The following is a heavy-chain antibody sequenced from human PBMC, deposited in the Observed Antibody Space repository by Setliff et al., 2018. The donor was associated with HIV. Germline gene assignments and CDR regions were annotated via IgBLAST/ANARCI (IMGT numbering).Heavy chain of an antibody. CDR3: ARVVVVAATPEYFQH. Sequence: PSETLSLTCSVSGGSINRGTYYWTWIRQSAGKGLEWIGHIYITGDTDYNPSLKSRVTISVDTSKNQFSLTLTSVTAADTAVYYCARVVVVAATPEYFQHWGQGTLVTVSS. J-gene: IGHJ1*01. D-gene: IGHD2-15*01. CDR2: IYITGDT. CDR1: GGSINRGTYY. V-gene: IGHV4-61*09.